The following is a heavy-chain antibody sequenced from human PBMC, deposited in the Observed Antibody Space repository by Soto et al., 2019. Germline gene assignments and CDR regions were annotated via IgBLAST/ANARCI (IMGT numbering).Heavy chain of an antibody. V-gene: IGHV4-59*01. CDR1: GGSMSSNY. Sequence: SETLSLTCTVSGGSMSSNYWTWIRQSPGKGLEWVGYIYYTGSTKYNPSLKSRVTISLDTSKNQFSLRLTSVTSADTAVYYCARGGSYGDFFDYWGQGAQVTVSS. D-gene: IGHD4-17*01. CDR2: IYYTGST. CDR3: ARGGSYGDFFDY. J-gene: IGHJ4*02.